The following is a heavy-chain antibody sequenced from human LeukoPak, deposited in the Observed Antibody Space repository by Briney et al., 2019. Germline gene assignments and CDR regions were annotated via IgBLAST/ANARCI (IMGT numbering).Heavy chain of an antibody. D-gene: IGHD3-10*01. V-gene: IGHV4-39*07. Sequence: SETLSLTCTVSGGSISSSGYYWGWIRQPPGKGLEWIGSIYYSGSTYYNPSLKSRVTMSVDTSKNQFSLKVSSVTAADTAAYYCARVFDSGSQAYFYYMDVWGKGTTVTISS. J-gene: IGHJ6*03. CDR2: IYYSGST. CDR3: ARVFDSGSQAYFYYMDV. CDR1: GGSISSSGYY.